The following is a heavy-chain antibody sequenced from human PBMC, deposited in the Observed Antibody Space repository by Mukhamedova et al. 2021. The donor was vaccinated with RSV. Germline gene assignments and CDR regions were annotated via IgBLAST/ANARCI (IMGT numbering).Heavy chain of an antibody. V-gene: IGHV3-30-3*01. CDR3: ARESSRSPFFDC. J-gene: IGHJ4*02. D-gene: IGHD2-2*01. CDR1: STYT. CDR2: ISYDGSNK. Sequence: STYTMHWVRQAPGKGLEWVAIISYDGSNKYYADSVKGRFTISRDNSKNTLYLQMNSLKAEDTAMYYCARESSRSPFFDCWGQGT.